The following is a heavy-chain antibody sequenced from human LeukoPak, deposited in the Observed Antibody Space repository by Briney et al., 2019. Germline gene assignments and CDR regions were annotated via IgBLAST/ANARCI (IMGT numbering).Heavy chain of an antibody. Sequence: SETLSLTCALYGGSFSGYYWSWIRQPPGKGLKWIGEINHSGSTNYNPSLKSRVTISVDTSKNQFSLKLSSVTAADTAVYYCARGLVLRYFDWLLQHFDYWGQGTLVTVSS. CDR1: GGSFSGYY. J-gene: IGHJ4*02. V-gene: IGHV4-34*01. CDR3: ARGLVLRYFDWLLQHFDY. D-gene: IGHD3-9*01. CDR2: INHSGST.